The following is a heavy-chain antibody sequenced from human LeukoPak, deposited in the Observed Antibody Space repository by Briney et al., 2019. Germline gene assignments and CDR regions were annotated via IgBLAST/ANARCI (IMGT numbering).Heavy chain of an antibody. J-gene: IGHJ4*02. CDR2: ISYDGSNK. D-gene: IGHD3-22*01. V-gene: IGHV3-30*03. Sequence: PGGSLRLSCAASGFTFSSYGMHWVRQAPGKGLEWVAVISYDGSNKYYADSVKGRFTISRDNAKNSLSLQMNSLRPEDTAVYYCARDNYDSSTPYYFDYWGQGTLVTVSS. CDR1: GFTFSSYG. CDR3: ARDNYDSSTPYYFDY.